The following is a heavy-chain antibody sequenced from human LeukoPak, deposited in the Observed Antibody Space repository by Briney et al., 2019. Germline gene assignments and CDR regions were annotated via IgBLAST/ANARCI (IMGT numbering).Heavy chain of an antibody. V-gene: IGHV3-53*01. D-gene: IGHD4-17*01. Sequence: GGSLRLSCAASGFTFSSYWMSWVRQAPGKGPEWVSFIYSGGNTHYSDSVKGRFTISRDNSRNTLYLQMNSLRAEDTAVYYCARRAGEYSHPYDYWGQGTLVTVSS. CDR1: GFTFSSYW. CDR2: IYSGGNT. J-gene: IGHJ4*02. CDR3: ARRAGEYSHPYDY.